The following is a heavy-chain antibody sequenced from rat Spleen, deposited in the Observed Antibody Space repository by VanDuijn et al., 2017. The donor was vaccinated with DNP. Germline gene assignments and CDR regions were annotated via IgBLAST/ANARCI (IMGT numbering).Heavy chain of an antibody. CDR3: ARWTYYFDY. V-gene: IGHV3-1*01. J-gene: IGHJ2*01. CDR2: ISYSGST. CDR1: GYSIPSNY. Sequence: EVQLQESGPGLVKPSQSLPLTCSVTGYSIPSNYGGWIRKFPGNKMEWIGHISYSGSTTYNPSLKGRISITRDTSKNHFFLHLNSVTPEDTATYYCARWTYYFDYWGQGVMVTVSS.